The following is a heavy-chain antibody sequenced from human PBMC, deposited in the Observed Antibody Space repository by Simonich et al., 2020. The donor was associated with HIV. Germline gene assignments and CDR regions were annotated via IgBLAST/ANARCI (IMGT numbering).Heavy chain of an antibody. D-gene: IGHD6-13*01. CDR3: ARRYSSSWDPRGAFDI. J-gene: IGHJ3*02. V-gene: IGHV4-34*01. Sequence: QVQLQQWGAGLLKPSETLSLTCAVYGGSFSGYYWSWIRQPPGKGLEWIGEMNHSGSIHYNPSLKSRVTISVDSSKNQFSLKLSSVTAADTAVYYCARRYSSSWDPRGAFDIWGQGTMVTVSS. CDR2: MNHSGSI. CDR1: GGSFSGYY.